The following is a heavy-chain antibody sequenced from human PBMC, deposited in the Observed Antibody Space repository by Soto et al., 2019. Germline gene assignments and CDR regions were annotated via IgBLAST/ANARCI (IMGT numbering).Heavy chain of an antibody. J-gene: IGHJ6*02. D-gene: IGHD3-9*01. V-gene: IGHV1-69*13. CDR3: ARPLVRYFDWLLREDYYYYGMDV. CDR2: IIPIFGTA. Sequence: ASVKVSCKASGGTFSSYAISWVRQAPGQGLEWMGGIIPIFGTANYAQKFQGRVTITADESTSTAYMELSSLKSEDTAVYYCARPLVRYFDWLLREDYYYYGMDVWGQGTTVPVSS. CDR1: GGTFSSYA.